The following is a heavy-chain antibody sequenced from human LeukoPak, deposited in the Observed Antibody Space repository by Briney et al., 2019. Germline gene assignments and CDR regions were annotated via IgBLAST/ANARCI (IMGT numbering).Heavy chain of an antibody. D-gene: IGHD1-26*01. CDR1: GFTFSTYS. Sequence: GGSQRLSCAASGFTFSTYSMNWVRQAPGKGLEWVSSISSSSSYIYYADSVKGRFTISRDNAKNPLYLQMNSLRAEGTALYYCAKDTSPRGSPNWFDPWGQGTLVTVSS. V-gene: IGHV3-21*04. J-gene: IGHJ5*02. CDR3: AKDTSPRGSPNWFDP. CDR2: ISSSSSYI.